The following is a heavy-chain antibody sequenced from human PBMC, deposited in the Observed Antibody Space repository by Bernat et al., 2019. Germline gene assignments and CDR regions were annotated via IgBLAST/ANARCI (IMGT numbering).Heavy chain of an antibody. CDR3: ARDVVAVAAYYFDY. CDR2: IWYDGSNK. V-gene: IGHV3-33*01. CDR1: GFTFSSYG. Sequence: QVQLVESGGGVVQPGRSLRLSCAASGFTFSSYGMHWVRQAPGKGLEWVAVIWYDGSNKYYADSVKGRFTISRDNSKNTLYLQMNSLRAEDTAVYYCARDVVAVAAYYFDYWGQGTLVTVSS. D-gene: IGHD6-19*01. J-gene: IGHJ4*02.